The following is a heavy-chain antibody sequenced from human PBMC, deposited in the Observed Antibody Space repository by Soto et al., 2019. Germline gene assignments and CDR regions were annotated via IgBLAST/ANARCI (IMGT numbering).Heavy chain of an antibody. D-gene: IGHD4-4*01. V-gene: IGHV1-69*13. Sequence: GASLKVSCKASGGTFRSSAISWVRQAPGQGLEWMGGIIPMFGTTNYAQKFQGRVTINGGESTSTDYMKLRSLRTEDTTEYDYAASQSNAKGNRCGFDPWGQGTLVTVSS. CDR3: AASQSNAKGNRCGFDP. CDR1: GGTFRSSA. CDR2: IIPMFGTT. J-gene: IGHJ5*02.